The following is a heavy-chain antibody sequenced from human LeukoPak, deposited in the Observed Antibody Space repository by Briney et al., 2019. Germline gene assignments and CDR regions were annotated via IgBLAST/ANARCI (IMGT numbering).Heavy chain of an antibody. J-gene: IGHJ4*02. CDR2: ISGRGGAT. Sequence: GGSLRLSCAASGFTFSSYAMTWVRQAPGKGLVWVSAISGRGGATYYADSVKGRFTISRDNSKNTLYLQMNRLRAEDTAVYYCAKAKGVIYFDYWGQGTLVTVSS. D-gene: IGHD3-10*01. V-gene: IGHV3-23*01. CDR1: GFTFSSYA. CDR3: AKAKGVIYFDY.